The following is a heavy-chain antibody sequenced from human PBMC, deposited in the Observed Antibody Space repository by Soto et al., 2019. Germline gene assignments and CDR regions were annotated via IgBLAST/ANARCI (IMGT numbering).Heavy chain of an antibody. J-gene: IGHJ4*02. D-gene: IGHD5-12*01. Sequence: EVQLLESGGGLVQPGGSLRLSCAASGFSFSDYAMNWVRQAPGRGLEWVTAITSGGNTYYAESVRGRFTVSRDNSKNTLLLQMNSVRGEDTAVYYCAKDFRRRGSGYDLGDYWGQGTLVTVSS. V-gene: IGHV3-23*01. CDR2: ITSGGNT. CDR3: AKDFRRRGSGYDLGDY. CDR1: GFSFSDYA.